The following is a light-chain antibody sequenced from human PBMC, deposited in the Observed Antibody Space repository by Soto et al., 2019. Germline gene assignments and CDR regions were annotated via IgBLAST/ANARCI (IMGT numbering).Light chain of an antibody. V-gene: IGKV1-5*03. CDR2: KAS. CDR3: QQYNSYSET. Sequence: TQSPATLSLSPGERATITCRASQSISSWLAWYQQKPGKAPNLLIYKASNLQSGVPSRFSGSGSGTEFTLTISSLQPDDFATYYCQQYNSYSETFGQGTKVEI. CDR1: QSISSW. J-gene: IGKJ1*01.